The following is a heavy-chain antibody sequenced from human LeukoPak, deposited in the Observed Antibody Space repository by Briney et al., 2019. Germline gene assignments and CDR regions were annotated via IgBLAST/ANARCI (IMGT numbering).Heavy chain of an antibody. V-gene: IGHV1-18*01. CDR3: ARGQLGDFDY. CDR2: VNGYKGNT. J-gene: IGHJ4*02. Sequence: ASVKVSCKASGYTYSSYGISWVRQAPGQGLEWMGWVNGYKGNTNYAQKLQGRVTMTTDTSTSTAYMELRSLRSDDTAVYYCARGQLGDFDYWGQGTLVTVSS. CDR1: GYTYSSYG. D-gene: IGHD1-1*01.